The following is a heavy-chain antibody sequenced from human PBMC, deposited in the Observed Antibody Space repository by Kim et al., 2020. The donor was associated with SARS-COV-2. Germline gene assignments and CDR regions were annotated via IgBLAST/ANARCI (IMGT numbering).Heavy chain of an antibody. J-gene: IGHJ6*02. V-gene: IGHV4-34*01. CDR2: INHSGST. CDR1: GGSFSGYY. CDR3: ARGRGYCSSTSCRSYYYYYGMDV. Sequence: SETLSLTCAVYGGSFSGYYWSWIRQPPGKGLEWIGEINHSGSTNYNTSLKSRVTISVDTSKNQFSLKLSSVTAADTAVSYCARGRGYCSSTSCRSYYYYYGMDVWGQGTTVTVSS. D-gene: IGHD2-2*01.